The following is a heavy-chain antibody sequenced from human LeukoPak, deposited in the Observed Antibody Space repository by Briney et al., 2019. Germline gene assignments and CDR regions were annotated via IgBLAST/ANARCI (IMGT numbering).Heavy chain of an antibody. Sequence: PSETLSLTCTVSGGSISSSSYYWGWIRQPPGKGLEWIGYIYYSGSTYYNPSLKSRVTISVDTSKNQFSLKLSSVTAADTAVYYCASAPRVSSWEPPQYYYMDVWGKGTTVTVSS. J-gene: IGHJ6*03. CDR3: ASAPRVSSWEPPQYYYMDV. CDR2: IYYSGST. V-gene: IGHV4-31*03. D-gene: IGHD6-13*01. CDR1: GGSISSSSYY.